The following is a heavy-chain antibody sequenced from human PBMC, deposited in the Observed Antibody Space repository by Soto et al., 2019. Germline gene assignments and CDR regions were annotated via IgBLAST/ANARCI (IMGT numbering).Heavy chain of an antibody. J-gene: IGHJ4*02. Sequence: QIQLVQSGAEVKKPGASERVSCKASGYTFSTYALHWVRQAPGQRLEWTGWIKAGNGNPKYSQTLQGTDTFTRGTSASTAYMELSSLRSEDTAVFYCASPSYGSGNLYWGQGTLVTVSS. CDR3: ASPSYGSGNLY. V-gene: IGHV1-3*01. CDR1: GYTFSTYA. CDR2: IKAGNGNP. D-gene: IGHD3-10*01.